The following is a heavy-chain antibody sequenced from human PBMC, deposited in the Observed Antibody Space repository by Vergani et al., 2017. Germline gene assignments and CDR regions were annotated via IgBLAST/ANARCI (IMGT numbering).Heavy chain of an antibody. CDR1: GFTFSSYA. CDR3: ARDLRRQDSSGWYGGDY. V-gene: IGHV3-30-3*01. J-gene: IGHJ4*02. Sequence: QVQLVESGGGVVQPGRSLRLSCAASGFTFSSYAMHWVRQAPGKGLEWVAVISYDGSNKYYADSVKGRFTISRDNAKNSLYLQMNSLRAEDTAVYYCARDLRRQDSSGWYGGDYWGQGTLVTVSS. CDR2: ISYDGSNK. D-gene: IGHD6-19*01.